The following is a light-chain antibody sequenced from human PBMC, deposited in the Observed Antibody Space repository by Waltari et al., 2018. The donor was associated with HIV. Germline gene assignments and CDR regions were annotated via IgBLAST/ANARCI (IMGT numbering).Light chain of an antibody. CDR3: QVWDSSSDHVV. V-gene: IGLV3-21*04. Sequence: SYVLTQPPSVSVAPGETARIPCGGNNIGSKSVHWYQQRPGQAPLLVIYYDRDRPSGIPERFSGSTSVNTATLTISRVEAGDEADYYCQVWDSSSDHVVFGGGTKLTVL. CDR2: YDR. CDR1: NIGSKS. J-gene: IGLJ3*02.